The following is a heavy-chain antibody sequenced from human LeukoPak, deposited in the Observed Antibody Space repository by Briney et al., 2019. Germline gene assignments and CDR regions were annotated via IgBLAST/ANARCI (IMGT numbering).Heavy chain of an antibody. CDR2: INPNSGGT. CDR3: ARDGVGATFFDY. Sequence: ASVKVSCKASGYTFTGYYMHWVRQAPGQGLEWTGWINPNSGGTNYAQKFQGRVTMTRDTSISTAYMELSRLRSDDTAVYYCARDGVGATFFDYWGQGTLVTVSS. CDR1: GYTFTGYY. V-gene: IGHV1-2*02. J-gene: IGHJ4*02. D-gene: IGHD1-26*01.